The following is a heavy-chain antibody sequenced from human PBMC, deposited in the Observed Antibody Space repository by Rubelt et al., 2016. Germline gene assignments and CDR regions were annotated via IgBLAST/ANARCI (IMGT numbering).Heavy chain of an antibody. CDR2: VYYSGRT. J-gene: IGHJ4*02. CDR3: SCWPLGDCSGGTCYSFDY. D-gene: IGHD2-15*01. V-gene: IGHV4-39*07. CDR1: GGFIRNNSYY. Sequence: QLQLQESGPGLVKPSETLSLTCTVSGGFIRNNSYYWGWIRQPPGKGLEWIGSVYYSGRTSYSPSLKSRVTISVDTSKNQFSLRPSSGTPAETGVYDWSCWPLGDCSGGTCYSFDYWGQGTLVTVSS.